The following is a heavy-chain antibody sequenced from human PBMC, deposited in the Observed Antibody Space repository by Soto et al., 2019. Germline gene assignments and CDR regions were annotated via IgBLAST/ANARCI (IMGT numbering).Heavy chain of an antibody. D-gene: IGHD1-26*01. J-gene: IGHJ4*02. Sequence: QVQVQESGPGLVKPSETLSLTCTVSGGSISSGGYYWNWIRQHPGKGLEWIGNINHSGSTYYNPSLRSRVTLSVDPYKDQFSLEVSSVTSADTAVYYCAPGAGGYLDYWGQGILVTLSS. CDR2: INHSGST. CDR1: GGSISSGGYY. CDR3: APGAGGYLDY. V-gene: IGHV4-31*03.